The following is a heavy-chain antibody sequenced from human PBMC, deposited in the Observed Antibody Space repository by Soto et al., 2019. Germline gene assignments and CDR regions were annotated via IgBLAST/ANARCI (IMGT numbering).Heavy chain of an antibody. CDR3: AKGVPYY. Sequence: PGGSLRLCWAGSGGTFSSYAMSGGRQAPGKGLEWVSAISGSGGSTYYADSVKGRFTISRDNSKNTLYLQMNSLRAEDTAVYYCAKGVPYYWGQGPLVTVSS. CDR2: ISGSGGST. CDR1: GGTFSSYA. V-gene: IGHV3-23*01. J-gene: IGHJ4*02.